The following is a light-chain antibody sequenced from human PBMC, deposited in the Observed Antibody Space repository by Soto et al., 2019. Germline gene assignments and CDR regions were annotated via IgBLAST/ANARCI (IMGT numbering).Light chain of an antibody. CDR1: SNDVGSYNL. CDR3: CSYAGSSSWV. V-gene: IGLV2-23*02. CDR2: EVN. J-gene: IGLJ3*02. Sequence: QSALSQDASVSGSPGQSITIFCTGTSNDVGSYNLVSWYQQHPGKAPKLIIYEVNERPSGVSNRFSGFKSGNTASLTISGLQAEDEADYYCCSYAGSSSWVFGGGTKLTVL.